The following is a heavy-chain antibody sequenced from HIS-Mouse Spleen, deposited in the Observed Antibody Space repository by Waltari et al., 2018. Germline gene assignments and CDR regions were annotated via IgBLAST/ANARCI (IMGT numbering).Heavy chain of an antibody. J-gene: IGHJ4*02. CDR2: IDWDDDK. CDR3: ARIAEGYSSGWYAFDY. CDR1: GFSLSTSGMC. Sequence: QVTLRESGPALVKPTQTLTLTCTFPGFSLSTSGMCVSWIRQPPGKALEWLVRIDWDDDKYYSTSLKTRLTISKDTSKNQVVLTMTNMDPVDTATYYCARIAEGYSSGWYAFDYWGQGTLVTVSS. V-gene: IGHV2-70*15. D-gene: IGHD6-19*01.